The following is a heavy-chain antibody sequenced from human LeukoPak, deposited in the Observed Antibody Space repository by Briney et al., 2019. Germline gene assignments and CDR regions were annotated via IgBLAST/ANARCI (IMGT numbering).Heavy chain of an antibody. D-gene: IGHD6-19*01. J-gene: IGHJ3*02. CDR1: GGSISSYY. CDR3: ARLIGGGRAAGSFDI. CDR2: IYYSGST. V-gene: IGHV4-59*08. Sequence: PSETLSLTCTVSGGSISSYYWSWIRQPPGKGLEWIGYIYYSGSTNYNPSLKSRVTISVDTSKNQFSLKLSSVTAADTAVYYCARLIGGGRAAGSFDIWGQGTMVTVSS.